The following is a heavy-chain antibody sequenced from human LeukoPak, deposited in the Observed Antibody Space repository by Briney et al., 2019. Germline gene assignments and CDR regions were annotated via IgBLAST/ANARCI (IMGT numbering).Heavy chain of an antibody. CDR2: ISASGNSP. J-gene: IGHJ4*02. CDR1: GFTFTTYA. CDR3: AKDLRTQRPEAFDY. D-gene: IGHD6-25*01. Sequence: GGSLRLSCAASGFTFTTYAMTWVRQAPGKGLEWVSSISASGNSPYYADSVKGRFTISRDNSKNTVYLQMTNLRAEDTALYYCAKDLRTQRPEAFDYWGQGTLVTVSS. V-gene: IGHV3-23*01.